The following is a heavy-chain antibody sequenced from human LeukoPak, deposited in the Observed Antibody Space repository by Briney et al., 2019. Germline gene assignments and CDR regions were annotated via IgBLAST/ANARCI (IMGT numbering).Heavy chain of an antibody. J-gene: IGHJ4*02. Sequence: GRSLRLSCAASGFTFSSYAMHWVRQAPGKGLEWVAVISYDGSNKYYADSVKGRFTISRDNSKNTLYLQMNSLRAEDTAVYYCARDRGGLEVRGVIKNYFDYWAREPWSPSPQ. CDR1: GFTFSSYA. CDR3: ARDRGGLEVRGVIKNYFDY. CDR2: ISYDGSNK. V-gene: IGHV3-30*04. D-gene: IGHD3-10*01.